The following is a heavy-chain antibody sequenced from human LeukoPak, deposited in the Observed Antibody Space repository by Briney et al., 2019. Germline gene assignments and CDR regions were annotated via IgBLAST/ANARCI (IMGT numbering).Heavy chain of an antibody. CDR1: GFTFSSYD. D-gene: IGHD1-1*01. V-gene: IGHV3-30*02. Sequence: PGGSLRLSCAASGFTFSSYDMHWVRQAPGKGLEWVTFIRYDGSNKYYADSVKGRFTISKDNSKNTLYLQMNSLRGEDTAVYFCAKDKDPWKSTAISDFDYWGQGTLVTASS. CDR3: AKDKDPWKSTAISDFDY. CDR2: IRYDGSNK. J-gene: IGHJ4*02.